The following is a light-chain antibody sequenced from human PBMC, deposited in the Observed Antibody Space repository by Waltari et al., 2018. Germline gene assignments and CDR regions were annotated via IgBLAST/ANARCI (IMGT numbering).Light chain of an antibody. CDR3: QSYDSSLSGVL. CDR2: GNN. CDR1: SSNIGDGYA. Sequence: QSVLTQPPSVSGAPGQRITISCTGTSSNIGDGYAVHWYLQLPGTAPKLLILGNNNRPSGVPDRFSASKSDTSASLAITGLQAEDEADYYCQSYDSSLSGVLFGGGTKLTVL. J-gene: IGLJ2*01. V-gene: IGLV1-40*01.